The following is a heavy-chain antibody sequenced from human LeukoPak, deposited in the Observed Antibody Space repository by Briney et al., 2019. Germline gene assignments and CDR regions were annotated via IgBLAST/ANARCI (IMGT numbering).Heavy chain of an antibody. D-gene: IGHD4-17*01. CDR1: GGSISSYY. Sequence: SETLSLTCTVSGGSISSYYWSWIRQPPGKGLEWIGYIYYTGSTNYNPSLSSRVSISVDTSKNQFSLKLSSVTAADTAVYYCARESHPYGAQSYWGQGTLVTVSS. CDR2: IYYTGST. V-gene: IGHV4-59*01. J-gene: IGHJ4*02. CDR3: ARESHPYGAQSY.